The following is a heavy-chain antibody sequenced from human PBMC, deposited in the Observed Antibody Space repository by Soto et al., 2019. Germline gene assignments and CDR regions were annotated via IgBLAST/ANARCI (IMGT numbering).Heavy chain of an antibody. CDR2: IFSNDEK. J-gene: IGHJ6*02. CDR3: ARIRGYSYFNYYYGMDV. V-gene: IGHV2-26*01. D-gene: IGHD5-18*01. Sequence: QVTLKESGPVLVKPTETLTLTCTVSGFSLSNARMGVSWIRQPSGKALEWLAHIFSNDEKSYSTALKRRLTISKDTSNSQVVITMTNTDPVDTATYYCARIRGYSYFNYYYGMDVWGQETTVTVSS. CDR1: GFSLSNARMG.